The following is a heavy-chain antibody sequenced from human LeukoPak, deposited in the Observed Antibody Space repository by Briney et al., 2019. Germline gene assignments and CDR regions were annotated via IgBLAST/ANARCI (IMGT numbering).Heavy chain of an antibody. J-gene: IGHJ3*02. D-gene: IGHD2-15*01. CDR3: ARYRGYCSGGSCYSNAFDI. CDR2: ISYDGSNK. CDR1: GFTFSSYA. Sequence: QPGGSLRLSCAASGFTFSSYAMHWVRQAPGKGLEWVAVISYDGSNKYYADSVKGRFTISRDNSKNTLYLQMNSLRAEDTAVYYCARYRGYCSGGSCYSNAFDIWGQGTMVTVSS. V-gene: IGHV3-30-3*01.